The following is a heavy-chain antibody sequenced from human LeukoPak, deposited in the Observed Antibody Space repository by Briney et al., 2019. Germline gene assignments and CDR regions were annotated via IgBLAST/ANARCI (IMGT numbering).Heavy chain of an antibody. CDR3: AKANCGGDCYYQNVH. V-gene: IGHV3-23*01. CDR2: ISGSGGST. Sequence: PGGSLRLSCAASGFTFSSYAMSWVRQAPGKGLEWVSAISGSGGSTYYADSVKGRFTISRDNSKNTLYLQMNSLRVEDTAVYYCAKANCGGDCYYQNVHWGQGTLVTVSS. J-gene: IGHJ4*02. CDR1: GFTFSSYA. D-gene: IGHD2-21*01.